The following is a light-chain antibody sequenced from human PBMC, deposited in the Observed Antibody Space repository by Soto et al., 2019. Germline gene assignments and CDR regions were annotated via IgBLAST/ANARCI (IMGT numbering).Light chain of an antibody. J-gene: IGKJ1*01. CDR3: QQYGTSRT. V-gene: IGKV3-20*01. CDR2: DAS. Sequence: EIELTQSPGTLSLSPGGRATLSCRASQSVGSSYLAWYQQKPGQAPRLLIYDASSRATGIPDRFSGSGSGTEFTLPISRLEPEDFAVYYCQQYGTSRTFGQGTKVDIK. CDR1: QSVGSSY.